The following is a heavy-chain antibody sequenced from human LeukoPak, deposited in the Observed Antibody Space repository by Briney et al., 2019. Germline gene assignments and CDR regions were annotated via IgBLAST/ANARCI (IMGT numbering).Heavy chain of an antibody. Sequence: GGSLRLSCAASGFTFSSYAMSWVRQAPGKGLEWVSSISGSNDNTYYADSVKDRFTISRDNFKNTLSLQMNSLRAEDTAVYYCAKGRGTTVTSAANYWGQGTLVTVSS. CDR1: GFTFSSYA. D-gene: IGHD4-17*01. CDR2: ISGSNDNT. J-gene: IGHJ4*02. CDR3: AKGRGTTVTSAANY. V-gene: IGHV3-23*01.